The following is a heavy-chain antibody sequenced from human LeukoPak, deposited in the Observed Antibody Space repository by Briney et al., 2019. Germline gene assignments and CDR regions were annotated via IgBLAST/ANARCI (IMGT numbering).Heavy chain of an antibody. Sequence: GGSLRLSCAASGFTFSSYAMSWVRQAPGKGLEWVSSISSSSSYIYYADSVKGRFTISRDNAKNSLYLQMNSLRAEDTAVYYCARDPRYNWNDVAFDIWGQGTMVTVSS. CDR2: ISSSSSYI. V-gene: IGHV3-21*01. CDR1: GFTFSSYA. D-gene: IGHD1-20*01. J-gene: IGHJ3*02. CDR3: ARDPRYNWNDVAFDI.